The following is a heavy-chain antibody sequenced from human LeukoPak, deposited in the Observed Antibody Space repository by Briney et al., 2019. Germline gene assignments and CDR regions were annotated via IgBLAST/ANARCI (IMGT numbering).Heavy chain of an antibody. V-gene: IGHV3-30*03. Sequence: GRSLRLSCAASGFTFSSYGMHWVRQAPGKGLDWLTVISNDGSKTYYADSVKGRFTISRDNSKNPLYLQLNSLRAEDTAVYYCATEVAAGGPQDYWGQGTLVTVSS. CDR2: ISNDGSKT. CDR1: GFTFSSYG. J-gene: IGHJ4*02. CDR3: ATEVAAGGPQDY. D-gene: IGHD6-13*01.